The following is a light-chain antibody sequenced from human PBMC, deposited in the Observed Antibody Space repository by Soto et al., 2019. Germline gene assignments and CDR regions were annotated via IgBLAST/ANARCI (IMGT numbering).Light chain of an antibody. CDR1: QSIINW. CDR3: QQYDSFSGT. V-gene: IGKV1-5*01. J-gene: IGKJ1*01. CDR2: GAS. Sequence: DVQMTQSPSTLSASVGGRVTITCRASQSIINWLAWYQQKPGKAPKLLIYGASSLESGVPSRFSGSGSGTEFTLTITNLQPDDFSTYYCQQYDSFSGTFGQGTKMEIE.